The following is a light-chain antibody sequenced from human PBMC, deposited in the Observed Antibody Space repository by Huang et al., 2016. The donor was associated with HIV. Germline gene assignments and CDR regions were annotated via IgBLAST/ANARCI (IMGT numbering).Light chain of an antibody. CDR1: QSISSN. V-gene: IGKV3-15*01. J-gene: IGKJ1*01. CDR2: GAS. CDR3: QQYDNWPWT. Sequence: EMLMTQSPVTLSVPPGERAPLSCRASQSISSNLAWYQQKPGQAPKLLIYGASTSATGIPARFSGSGSGTEFTLTISSLHSEDFAVYFCQQYDNWPWTFGQGTKVEIK.